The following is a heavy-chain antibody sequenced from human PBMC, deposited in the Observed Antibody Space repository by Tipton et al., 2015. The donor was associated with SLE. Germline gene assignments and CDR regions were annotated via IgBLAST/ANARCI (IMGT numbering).Heavy chain of an antibody. V-gene: IGHV4-4*07. CDR2: INTSGTT. D-gene: IGHD6-19*01. CDR1: GTSISRFY. CDR3: ARSHSSGRDYYYYMDV. Sequence: TLSLTCTVSGTSISRFYWSWIRQPAGKGLEWIGRINTSGTTNYNPSLKSRVTISLDTSKNQFSLRLSSVTAADTAVYYCARSHSSGRDYYYYMDVWGKGTTVTVS. J-gene: IGHJ6*03.